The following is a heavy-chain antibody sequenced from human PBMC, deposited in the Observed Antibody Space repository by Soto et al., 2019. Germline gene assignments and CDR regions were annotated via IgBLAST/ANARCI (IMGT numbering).Heavy chain of an antibody. J-gene: IGHJ4*02. D-gene: IGHD3-22*01. Sequence: SETLSLTCTVSGGSVISDSYFWSLIRQPPGKGLEWIGYIYYSGSTNYNPSLRSRVTISVDTSKNQFSLKLSSVTAADTAVYYCARSRPLIYYYDSSGPDYWGQGTLVTVSS. CDR1: GGSVISDSYF. V-gene: IGHV4-61*01. CDR3: ARSRPLIYYYDSSGPDY. CDR2: IYYSGST.